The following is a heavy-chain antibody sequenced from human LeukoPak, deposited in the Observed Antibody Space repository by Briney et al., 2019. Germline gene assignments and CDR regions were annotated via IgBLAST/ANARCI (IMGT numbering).Heavy chain of an antibody. CDR2: IYYSGST. V-gene: IGHV4-59*01. D-gene: IGHD2-15*01. CDR3: ARGVAATRVFDY. J-gene: IGHJ4*02. Sequence: SETLSLTCTVSGGSISSYYWSWIRQPPGKGLEWIGYIYYSGSTNYNPSLKSRVTISVDTSKNQFSLKLSSVTAADTAVYYCARGVAATRVFDYWGQGTLVTVSS. CDR1: GGSISSYY.